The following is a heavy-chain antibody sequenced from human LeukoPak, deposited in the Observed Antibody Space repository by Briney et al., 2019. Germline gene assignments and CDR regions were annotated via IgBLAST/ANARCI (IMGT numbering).Heavy chain of an antibody. V-gene: IGHV3-48*01. CDR3: ARDGWL. Sequence: GGSLRLSCAASGFTFSSYNMNWVRQAPGKGLEWVSYISSSSSIMYYADSVKGRFTISRDNAKNSPHLQMNSLRAEDTAVYYCARDGWLRGQGTLVTVSS. J-gene: IGHJ4*02. D-gene: IGHD5-12*01. CDR1: GFTFSSYN. CDR2: ISSSSSIM.